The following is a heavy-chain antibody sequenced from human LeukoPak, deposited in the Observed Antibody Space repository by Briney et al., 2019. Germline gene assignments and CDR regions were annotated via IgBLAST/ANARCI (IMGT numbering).Heavy chain of an antibody. D-gene: IGHD3-10*01. V-gene: IGHV3-23*01. CDR3: AKYYYGSGNYFSLDY. Sequence: PGGSLRLSCEASGFTFKNYAMSWVRQAPGKGLEWVSSIDGNGDSTYYADSVKGRFTISRDNSKNTLGLQMNSLRADDSAVYYCAKYYYGSGNYFSLDYWGQGTRVTVSS. CDR2: IDGNGDST. CDR1: GFTFKNYA. J-gene: IGHJ4*02.